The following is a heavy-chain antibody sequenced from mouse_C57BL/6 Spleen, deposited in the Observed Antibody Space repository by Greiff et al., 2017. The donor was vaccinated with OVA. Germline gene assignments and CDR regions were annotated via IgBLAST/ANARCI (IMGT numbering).Heavy chain of an antibody. Sequence: QVQLQQSGPELVKPGASVKLSCKASGYTFTSYDINWVKQRPGQGLEWIGWLYPRDGSTKYNEKFKGKATLTVDTTSSTAYMELHSLTSEDSAVYVCARGDYEYEGFAYWGQGTLVTVSA. D-gene: IGHD2-4*01. V-gene: IGHV1-85*01. CDR2: LYPRDGST. CDR1: GYTFTSYD. CDR3: ARGDYEYEGFAY. J-gene: IGHJ3*01.